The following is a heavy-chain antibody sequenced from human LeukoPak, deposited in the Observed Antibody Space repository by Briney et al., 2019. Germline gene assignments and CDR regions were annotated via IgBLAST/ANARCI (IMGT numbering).Heavy chain of an antibody. D-gene: IGHD3-10*01. CDR2: ISGSGGST. CDR1: GFTFSSYA. CDR3: AEEDYGSGSYGY. J-gene: IGHJ4*02. Sequence: GGSLRLSCAASGFTFSSYAMSWVRQAPGKGLEWVSAISGSGGSTYYADSVKGRFTISRDNSKNTLYLQMNSLRAEDKAVYYCAEEDYGSGSYGYWGQGTLVTVSS. V-gene: IGHV3-23*01.